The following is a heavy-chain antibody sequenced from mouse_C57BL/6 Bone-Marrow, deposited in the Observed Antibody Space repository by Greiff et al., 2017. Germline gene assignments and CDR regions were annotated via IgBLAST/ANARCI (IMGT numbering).Heavy chain of an antibody. CDR1: GYTFTSYW. J-gene: IGHJ3*01. Sequence: QVQLQQPGAELVKPGASVKLSCKASGYTFTSYWMQWVKQRPGQGLEWIGEIDPSDRYTNYNQKFKGKATLTVDTYSSTAYMQLSSLTSADSAVYYCARWGYRPGFAYWGQGTLVTVSA. CDR3: ARWGYRPGFAY. CDR2: IDPSDRYT. V-gene: IGHV1-50*01. D-gene: IGHD1-3*01.